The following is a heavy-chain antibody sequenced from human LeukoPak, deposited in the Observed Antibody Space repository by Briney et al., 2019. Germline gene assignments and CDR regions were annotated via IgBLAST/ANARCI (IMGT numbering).Heavy chain of an antibody. V-gene: IGHV4-59*01. CDR2: IYYSGST. CDR3: ARAYDSSGYSVYYFDY. D-gene: IGHD3-22*01. J-gene: IGHJ4*02. CDR1: GGSISSYY. Sequence: SETLSLTCTVSGGSISSYYWSWIRQPPGKGLEWIGYIYYSGSTNYNPSLKSRVTISVDTSKNQFSLKLSSVTAADTAVYYCARAYDSSGYSVYYFDYWGQGTLVTVSS.